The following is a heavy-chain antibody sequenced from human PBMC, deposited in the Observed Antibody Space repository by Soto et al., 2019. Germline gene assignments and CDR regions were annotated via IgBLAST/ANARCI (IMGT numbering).Heavy chain of an antibody. J-gene: IGHJ4*02. CDR2: IYYSGYN. D-gene: IGHD4-4*01. Sequence: QVQLQESGPGLVKPSQTLSLTCTVSGGSISSGDYKWSWIRQPPGKGLEWIGYIYYSGYNYNNPSHKSRVTMSVDTSKNLFSLKLSSVTAADTTVYYCARSDNYVPFEYWGQGTLVTDSS. CDR3: ARSDNYVPFEY. V-gene: IGHV4-30-4*01. CDR1: GGSISSGDYK.